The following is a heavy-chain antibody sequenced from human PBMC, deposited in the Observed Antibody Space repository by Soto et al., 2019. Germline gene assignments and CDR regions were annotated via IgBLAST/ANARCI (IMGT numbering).Heavy chain of an antibody. D-gene: IGHD5-18*01. CDR2: IIPIFGTA. V-gene: IGHV1-69*13. CDR1: GGTFSSYA. Sequence: AASVKVSCKASGGTFSSYAISWVRQAPGQGLEWMGGIIPIFGTANYAQKFQGRVTITADESTSTAYMELSSLRSEDTAVYYCARERLRERQLWSPGSHWGQGTLVTVSS. CDR3: ARERLRERQLWSPGSH. J-gene: IGHJ4*02.